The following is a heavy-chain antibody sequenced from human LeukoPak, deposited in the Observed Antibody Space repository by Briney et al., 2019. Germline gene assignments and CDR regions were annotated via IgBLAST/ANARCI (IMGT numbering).Heavy chain of an antibody. Sequence: ASVKVSCKASGGTFSSYAISWVRQAPGQGLEWMGGIIPIFGTANYAQKFQGRVTITTDESTSTAYMELSSLRSEDTAVYYCAREVNPEYNWSYGDAFDIWGQGTLVTVSS. V-gene: IGHV1-69*05. CDR1: GGTFSSYA. D-gene: IGHD1-7*01. CDR3: AREVNPEYNWSYGDAFDI. CDR2: IIPIFGTA. J-gene: IGHJ3*02.